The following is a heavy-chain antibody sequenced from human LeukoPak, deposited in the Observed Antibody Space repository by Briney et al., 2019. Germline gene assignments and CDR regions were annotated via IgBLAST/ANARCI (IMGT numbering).Heavy chain of an antibody. D-gene: IGHD3-22*01. CDR3: AGGTYHDSSWSWGPPDI. V-gene: IGHV3-21*01. CDR2: ISSSSSYI. CDR1: GFTFSSYS. Sequence: GGSLRLSCAASGFTFSSYSMNWVRQAPGKGLEWVSSISSSSSYIYYADSVKGRFTISRDNAKNSLYLQMNSLRAEDTAVYYCAGGTYHDSSWSWGPPDIWGQGTMVTVSS. J-gene: IGHJ3*02.